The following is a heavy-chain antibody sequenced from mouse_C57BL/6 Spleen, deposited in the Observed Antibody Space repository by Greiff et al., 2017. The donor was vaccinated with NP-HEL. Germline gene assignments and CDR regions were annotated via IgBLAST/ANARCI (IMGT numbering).Heavy chain of an antibody. Sequence: QVQLQQPGAELVKPGASVKLSCKASGYTFTSYWMQWVKQRPGQGLEWIGEIDPSDSYTNYNQKFKGKATLTVDTSSSTAYMQLSSLTSEDSAVYDCARGYYGSSYRYFDVWGTGTTVTVAS. CDR1: GYTFTSYW. J-gene: IGHJ1*03. D-gene: IGHD1-1*01. CDR3: ARGYYGSSYRYFDV. V-gene: IGHV1-50*01. CDR2: IDPSDSYT.